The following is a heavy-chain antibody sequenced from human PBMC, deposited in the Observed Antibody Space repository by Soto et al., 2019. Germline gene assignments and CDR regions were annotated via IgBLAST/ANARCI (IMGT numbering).Heavy chain of an antibody. V-gene: IGHV4-34*01. J-gene: IGHJ4*02. CDR3: ARATVLRYFDWLFDY. Sequence: SETLSLTCAVYGGSFSGYYWSWIRQPPGKGLEWIGEINHSGSTNYNPSLKSRVTISVDTSKNQFSLKLSSVTAADTAVYYCARATVLRYFDWLFDYWGQGTLVTVSS. CDR1: GGSFSGYY. D-gene: IGHD3-9*01. CDR2: INHSGST.